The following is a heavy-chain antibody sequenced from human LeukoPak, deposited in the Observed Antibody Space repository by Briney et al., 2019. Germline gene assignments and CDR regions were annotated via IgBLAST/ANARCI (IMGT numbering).Heavy chain of an antibody. V-gene: IGHV3-23*01. CDR1: GFTVSSNY. CDR3: AKTSSGSNPT. D-gene: IGHD1-26*01. J-gene: IGHJ5*02. CDR2: ASGSGDNT. Sequence: PGGSLRLSCAASGFTVSSNYMSWVRQAPGKGLQWVSTASGSGDNTYYADSVRGRFSISRDNSKTTLYLQMNSLRAEDTAFYYCAKTSSGSNPTWGQGTLVTVSS.